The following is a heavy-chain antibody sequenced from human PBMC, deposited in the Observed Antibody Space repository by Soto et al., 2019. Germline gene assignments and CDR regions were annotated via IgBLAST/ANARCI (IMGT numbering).Heavy chain of an antibody. J-gene: IGHJ4*02. CDR1: GFTFINYA. Sequence: HPGGSLRLSCAASGFTFINYAMSWVRQAPGKGLEWVSSISSRGDTTYYADSVRGRFTISKDPSRDTLYLQMNSLRAEDTALYFCAKDSHYGDFLPYDYWGQGTLVTVSS. CDR2: ISSRGDTT. CDR3: AKDSHYGDFLPYDY. D-gene: IGHD4-17*01. V-gene: IGHV3-23*01.